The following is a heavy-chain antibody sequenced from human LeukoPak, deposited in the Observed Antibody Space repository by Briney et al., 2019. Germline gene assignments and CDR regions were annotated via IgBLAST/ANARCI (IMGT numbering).Heavy chain of an antibody. CDR1: GGSISSYY. CDR2: IYTSGST. CDR3: ARDRDYYDSSGYYWYFDL. J-gene: IGHJ2*01. Sequence: SSETLSLTCTVSGGSISSYYWSWIRQPAGKGLEWIGRIYTSGSTNYNPSLKSRVTMSVETSENQFSLKLSSVTAADTAVYYCARDRDYYDSSGYYWYFDLWGRGTLVTVSS. V-gene: IGHV4-4*07. D-gene: IGHD3-22*01.